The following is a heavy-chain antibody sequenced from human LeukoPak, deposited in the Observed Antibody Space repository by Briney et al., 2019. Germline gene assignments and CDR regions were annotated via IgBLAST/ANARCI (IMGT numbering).Heavy chain of an antibody. V-gene: IGHV5-51*01. CDR1: GYDFTTYW. CDR3: ACGRHGIFYY. J-gene: IGHJ4*02. D-gene: IGHD1-1*01. Sequence: GEPLKISCKGSGYDFTTYWIGGVRQRPGRGLEWMGIIYPSDYDTRYGPSFQGQVTISAARSISTAYLQWSSLKASDTAIYYCACGRHGIFYYWGQGTVITVSS. CDR2: IYPSDYDT.